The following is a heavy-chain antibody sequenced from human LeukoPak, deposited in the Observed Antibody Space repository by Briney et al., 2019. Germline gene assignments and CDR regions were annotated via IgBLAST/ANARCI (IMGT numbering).Heavy chain of an antibody. Sequence: TSVKVSCKASGYTFTSYAISWVRQAPGQGLEWMGGIVPILGTANYAQKFQGRVTITADDSTGTAYMELTSLRSADTAVYYCARSQGYSYGSSYWGQGTLVTVSS. CDR2: IVPILGTA. J-gene: IGHJ4*02. V-gene: IGHV1-69*13. CDR3: ARSQGYSYGSSY. D-gene: IGHD5-18*01. CDR1: GYTFTSYA.